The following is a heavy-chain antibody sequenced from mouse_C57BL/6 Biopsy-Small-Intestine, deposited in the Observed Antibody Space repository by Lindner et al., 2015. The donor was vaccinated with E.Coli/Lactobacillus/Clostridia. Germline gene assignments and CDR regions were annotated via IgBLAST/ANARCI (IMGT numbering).Heavy chain of an antibody. V-gene: IGHV1-82*01. CDR1: GYAFSSSW. Sequence: VQLQESGPELVKPGASVKISCKASGYAFSSSWMNWVQQRPGRGLEWIGRIYPGDGDTNYNGKFKDKATLTTDKSSHTAYMQLSSLTSEDSAVYFCAIYDVLGYWGQGTTLTVSS. D-gene: IGHD2-12*01. J-gene: IGHJ2*01. CDR3: AIYDVLGY. CDR2: IYPGDGDT.